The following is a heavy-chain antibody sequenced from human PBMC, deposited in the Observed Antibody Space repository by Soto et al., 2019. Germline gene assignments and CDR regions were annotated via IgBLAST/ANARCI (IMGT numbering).Heavy chain of an antibody. J-gene: IGHJ4*02. CDR1: GFTFSRYW. Sequence: GSLRLSCAASGFTFSRYWMHWVRQAPGKVLVWVSRINPDGSTTNYADSVKGRFTISRDSAKNTLHLQVNSARVEDTAVYYCARGGADTAMAHDYWGQGXLVTVYS. D-gene: IGHD5-18*01. CDR2: INPDGSTT. V-gene: IGHV3-74*01. CDR3: ARGGADTAMAHDY.